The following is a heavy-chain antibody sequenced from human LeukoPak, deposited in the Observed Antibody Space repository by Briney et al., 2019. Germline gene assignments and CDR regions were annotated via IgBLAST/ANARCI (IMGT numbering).Heavy chain of an antibody. V-gene: IGHV4-59*01. CDR1: GGSISSYS. CDR3: AKDALSGWYGYSDY. CDR2: IYDSGST. J-gene: IGHJ4*02. Sequence: SETLSLTCTVSGGSISSYSWSWIRQPPGKGLEWIGYIYDSGSTNYNSSLKSRVTMSLDTSNNQISLKLSSATAADTAVYYCAKDALSGWYGYSDYWGQGTLVTVSS. D-gene: IGHD6-19*01.